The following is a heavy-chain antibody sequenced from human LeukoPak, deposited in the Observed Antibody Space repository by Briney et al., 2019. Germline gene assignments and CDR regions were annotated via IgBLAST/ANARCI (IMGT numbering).Heavy chain of an antibody. Sequence: GGSLRLSCTAFGLIFSNYATTWVRQAAGKGLEWVSSITGSGRGTYYADSVKGRFSVSRDNSQNTVFLHMNSLRADDTALYYCSKDPNGDYVGAVDMWGPGTMVTVSS. D-gene: IGHD4-17*01. V-gene: IGHV3-23*01. CDR2: ITGSGRGT. CDR1: GLIFSNYA. CDR3: SKDPNGDYVGAVDM. J-gene: IGHJ3*02.